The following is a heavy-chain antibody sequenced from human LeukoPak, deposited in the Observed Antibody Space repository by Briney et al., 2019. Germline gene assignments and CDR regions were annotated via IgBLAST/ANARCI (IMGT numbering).Heavy chain of an antibody. CDR2: IWFDKNQ. D-gene: IGHD3-16*01. J-gene: IGHJ4*02. CDR3: AAEGGSITHFDY. V-gene: IGHV3-33*03. Sequence: GGSLRLSCAASGFILNDYGMHWVRQAPGKGLEWVADIWFDKNQHFADSVKGRFAISRDNSKNTVYLQINSLRAEDTAVYYCAAEGGSITHFDYWGQGTLVTVSS. CDR1: GFILNDYG.